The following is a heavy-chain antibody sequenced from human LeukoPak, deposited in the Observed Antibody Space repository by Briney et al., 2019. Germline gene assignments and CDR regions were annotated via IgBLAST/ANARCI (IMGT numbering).Heavy chain of an antibody. CDR1: GGTFSSYA. Sequence: ASVKVSCKASGGTFSSYAISWVRQAPGQGLEWVGGIIPIFGTANYAQKFQGRVTITADESTSTAYMELSSLRSEDTAVYYCARAHYYDSSGYDFPFDYWGQGTLVTVSS. V-gene: IGHV1-69*01. D-gene: IGHD3-22*01. J-gene: IGHJ4*02. CDR2: IIPIFGTA. CDR3: ARAHYYDSSGYDFPFDY.